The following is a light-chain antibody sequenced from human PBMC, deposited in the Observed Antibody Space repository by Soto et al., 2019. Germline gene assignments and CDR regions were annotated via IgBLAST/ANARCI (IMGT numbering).Light chain of an antibody. V-gene: IGKV1-5*01. CDR1: QSISSW. CDR3: QQYKSYSRM. Sequence: MTQSPATLSVSAWVGATLSCVASQSISSWLAWYQQKPGKAPKLLIYDASTLESGVPSRFTGRGSGTEFTLTISSLQPEDFATYYCQQYKSYSRMFGQGTKVDIK. CDR2: DAS. J-gene: IGKJ1*01.